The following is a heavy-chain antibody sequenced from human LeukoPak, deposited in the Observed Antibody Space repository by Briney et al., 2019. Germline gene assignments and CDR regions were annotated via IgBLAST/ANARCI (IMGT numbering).Heavy chain of an antibody. J-gene: IGHJ4*02. Sequence: PPETLSLTCTVSGGSISSYYWSWIRQPPGKGLEWIGYIYYSGSTNYNPSLKSRVTISVDTSKNQFSLKLSSATAADTAVYYCARLRPGSSWDSSVDYWGQGTLVTVSS. CDR3: ARLRPGSSWDSSVDY. V-gene: IGHV4-59*08. D-gene: IGHD6-13*01. CDR2: IYYSGST. CDR1: GGSISSYY.